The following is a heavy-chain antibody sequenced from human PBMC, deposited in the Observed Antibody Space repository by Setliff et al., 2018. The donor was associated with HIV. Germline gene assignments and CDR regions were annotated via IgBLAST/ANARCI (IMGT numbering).Heavy chain of an antibody. J-gene: IGHJ3*02. CDR1: GGSISSYY. V-gene: IGHV4-4*07. CDR3: ARVPPEYSSSSQAFDI. Sequence: SETLSLTCTVSGGSISSYYWSWIRQPAGKGLEWIGRIYTTGSTNYNPSLTSRVTISVDTSKNKFSLKMRSVTAADTAVYYCARVPPEYSSSSQAFDIWGQGTKVTVSS. CDR2: IYTTGST. D-gene: IGHD6-6*01.